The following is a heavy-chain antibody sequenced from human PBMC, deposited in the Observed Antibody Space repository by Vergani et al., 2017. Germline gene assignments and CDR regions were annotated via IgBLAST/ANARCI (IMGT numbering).Heavy chain of an antibody. V-gene: IGHV3-23*01. CDR2: VSGSSATP. J-gene: IGHJ4*02. D-gene: IGHD5-12*01. Sequence: EVQLLESGGGLLQPGGSLRLSCEASGFSFPGYAMSWVRQAPGKGLEWVSSVSGSSATPYYADSVKGRFIISRDNSKNTLHLKMNSLRADDTAVYYCTKGSRGYTGYFFDYWGQGTLATVSS. CDR1: GFSFPGYA. CDR3: TKGSRGYTGYFFDY.